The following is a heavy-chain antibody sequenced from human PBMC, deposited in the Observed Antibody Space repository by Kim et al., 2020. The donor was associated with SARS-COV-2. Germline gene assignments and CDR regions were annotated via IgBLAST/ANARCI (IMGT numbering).Heavy chain of an antibody. CDR2: ISSSSSYI. CDR3: AREHDYGDYVPLTWHYYYYGMDV. V-gene: IGHV3-21*04. CDR1: GFTFSSYS. Sequence: GGSLRLSCAASGFTFSSYSMNWVRQAPGKGLEWVSSISSSSSYIYYADSVKGRFTISRDNAKNSLYLQMNSLRAEDTAVYYCAREHDYGDYVPLTWHYYYYGMDVWGQGTTVTVSS. D-gene: IGHD4-17*01. J-gene: IGHJ6*02.